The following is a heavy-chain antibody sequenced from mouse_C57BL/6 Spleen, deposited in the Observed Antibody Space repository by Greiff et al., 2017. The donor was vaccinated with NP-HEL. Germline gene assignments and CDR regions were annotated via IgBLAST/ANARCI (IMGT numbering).Heavy chain of an antibody. J-gene: IGHJ4*01. Sequence: QVHVKQSGPELVKPGASVKISCKASGYAFSSSWMNWVKQRPGKGLEWIGRIYPGDGDTNYNGKFKGKATLTADKSSSTAYMQLSSLTSEDSAVYFCARRDYSYAMDYWGQGTSVTVSS. D-gene: IGHD1-1*01. CDR1: GYAFSSSW. CDR3: ARRDYSYAMDY. CDR2: IYPGDGDT. V-gene: IGHV1-82*01.